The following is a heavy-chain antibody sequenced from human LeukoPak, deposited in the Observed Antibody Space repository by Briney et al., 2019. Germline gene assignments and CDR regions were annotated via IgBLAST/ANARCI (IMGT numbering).Heavy chain of an antibody. CDR2: ISYDGSNK. J-gene: IGHJ1*01. CDR1: GFTFSSYG. Sequence: PGRSLRLSCAASGFTFSSYGMHWVRQAPGKGLEWVAVISYDGSNKYYADSVKGRFTISRDNSKNTLYLQMNSLRAEDTAVYYCAKERFIVVATLQHWGQGTLVTVSS. CDR3: AKERFIVVATLQH. V-gene: IGHV3-30*18. D-gene: IGHD1-26*01.